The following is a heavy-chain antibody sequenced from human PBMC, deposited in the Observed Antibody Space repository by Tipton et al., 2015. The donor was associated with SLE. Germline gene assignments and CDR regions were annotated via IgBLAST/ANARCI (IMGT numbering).Heavy chain of an antibody. J-gene: IGHJ3*02. Sequence: SLRLSCAASGFSFSSYATHWVRQAPGKGLEWVAIISYDGNNKYYADSVKGRFTISRDNSKNTLYLQMNSLRAEDTAVYYCARGAVYYDFWSRGDAFDIWGQGTMVTVSS. CDR3: ARGAVYYDFWSRGDAFDI. CDR2: ISYDGNNK. CDR1: GFSFSSYA. D-gene: IGHD3-3*01. V-gene: IGHV3-30-3*01.